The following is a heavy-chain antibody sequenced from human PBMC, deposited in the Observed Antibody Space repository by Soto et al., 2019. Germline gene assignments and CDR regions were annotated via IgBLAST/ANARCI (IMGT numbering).Heavy chain of an antibody. D-gene: IGHD3-3*01. V-gene: IGHV1-24*01. CDR2: FDPEDGET. CDR1: GYTLTELS. CDR3: ATTDLWSGYYYFDY. J-gene: IGHJ4*02. Sequence: ASVKVSCKVSGYTLTELSMHWVRQAPGKGLEWMGGFDPEDGETIYAQKFQGRVTMTEDTSTDTAYMELSSLRSEDTAVYYCATTDLWSGYYYFDYWGQGTLVTVSS.